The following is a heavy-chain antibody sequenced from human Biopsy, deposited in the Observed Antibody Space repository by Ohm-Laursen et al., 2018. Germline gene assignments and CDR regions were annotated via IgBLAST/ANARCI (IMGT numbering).Heavy chain of an antibody. Sequence: SLRLSCSASGFTFSSYGMHWVRQAPGKGLEWVALISNDGDIKYSADSMEGRFTISRDNSRNTLFLQMNSLKAEDTAVYYCAKDRFPYTSGYSSVFEYWGQGTLVTVSS. CDR3: AKDRFPYTSGYSSVFEY. J-gene: IGHJ4*02. CDR1: GFTFSSYG. CDR2: ISNDGDIK. V-gene: IGHV3-30*18. D-gene: IGHD3-22*01.